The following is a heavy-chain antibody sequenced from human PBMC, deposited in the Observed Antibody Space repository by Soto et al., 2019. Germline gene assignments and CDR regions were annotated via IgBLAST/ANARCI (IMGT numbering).Heavy chain of an antibody. J-gene: IGHJ4*02. CDR2: INHSGST. Sequence: SETLSLTCAVYGGSFSGYYWSWIRQPPGKGLEWIGEINHSGSTNYNPSLKSRVTISVDTSKNQFSLKLSSVTAADTAVYYCARVGPEPYSSGWYSGNDYWGQGTLVTVSS. CDR3: ARVGPEPYSSGWYSGNDY. CDR1: GGSFSGYY. D-gene: IGHD6-19*01. V-gene: IGHV4-34*01.